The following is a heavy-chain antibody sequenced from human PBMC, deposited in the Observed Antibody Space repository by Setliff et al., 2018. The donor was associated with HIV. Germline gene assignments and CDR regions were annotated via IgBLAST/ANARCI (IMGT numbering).Heavy chain of an antibody. V-gene: IGHV1-69*05. Sequence: SVKVSCKASGGTFSSYAISWVRQAPGQGLEWMGGIIPIFGTANYAQKFQGRVTITTDESTSTAYMELSSLRSEDTAVYYCATDAYHDFLTSPTPGAFDIWGQGTMVTVSS. CDR3: ATDAYHDFLTSPTPGAFDI. CDR2: IIPIFGTA. D-gene: IGHD3-9*01. CDR1: GGTFSSYA. J-gene: IGHJ3*02.